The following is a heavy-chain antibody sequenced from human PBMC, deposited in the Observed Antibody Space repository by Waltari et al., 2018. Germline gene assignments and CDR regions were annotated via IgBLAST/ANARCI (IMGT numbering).Heavy chain of an antibody. J-gene: IGHJ6*04. CDR1: GFTFSSYT. CDR3: ASGYYVSGSYYNALDV. V-gene: IGHV3-48*04. CDR2: ISRTSSTI. D-gene: IGHD3-10*01. Sequence: EVQLVESGGGLVQPGGSLRLSCAASGFTFSSYTMNWVRQAPGKGLEWVSYISRTSSTIYYADSVKGRFTISRDNAKNSLYLQMNSLRAEDTAVYYCASGYYVSGSYYNALDVWGKGTKVTVSS.